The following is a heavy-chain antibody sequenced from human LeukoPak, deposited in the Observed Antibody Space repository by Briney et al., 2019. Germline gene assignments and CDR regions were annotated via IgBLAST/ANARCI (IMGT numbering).Heavy chain of an antibody. Sequence: GGSLRLSCAASGFTFSSHWMSWVRQAPGKGLEWVAKIKQDGSEKYYVDSVKGRFTISRDNAENSLYLQMTSPRTEDTAVYYCARDSTLANWGQGILVTVSS. D-gene: IGHD6-13*01. J-gene: IGHJ4*02. CDR2: IKQDGSEK. CDR1: GFTFSSHW. V-gene: IGHV3-7*01. CDR3: ARDSTLAN.